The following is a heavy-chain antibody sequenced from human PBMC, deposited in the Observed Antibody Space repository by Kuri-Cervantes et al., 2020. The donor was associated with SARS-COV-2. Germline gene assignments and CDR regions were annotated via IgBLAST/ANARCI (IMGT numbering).Heavy chain of an antibody. J-gene: IGHJ4*02. CDR3: ARSHTLYGGNSSPWDY. CDR2: ISTYNGNT. D-gene: IGHD4-23*01. CDR1: GYTFTSYG. Sequence: ASVKVSCKASGYTFTSYGISWVRQAPGRGLEWMGWISTYNGNTNYAQILQGRVTMTTDTSTSTAYMELRSLRSFDTAVYYCARSHTLYGGNSSPWDYWGQGTLVTDSS. V-gene: IGHV1-18*01.